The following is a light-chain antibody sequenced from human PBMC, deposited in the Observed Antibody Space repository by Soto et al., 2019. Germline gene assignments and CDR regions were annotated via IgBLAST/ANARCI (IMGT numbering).Light chain of an antibody. CDR3: QQYNNWPRT. V-gene: IGKV3-15*01. CDR2: GAS. CDR1: QSVSSN. J-gene: IGKJ1*01. Sequence: EIVLRQSPATLSSFPGDRVTLSCRASQSVSSNLAWYQQKPGQAPRLLIHGASTRAPGIPARFSGSGSGTEFTLTISSLQSEDFAVYYCQQYNNWPRTFGQGTIVDI.